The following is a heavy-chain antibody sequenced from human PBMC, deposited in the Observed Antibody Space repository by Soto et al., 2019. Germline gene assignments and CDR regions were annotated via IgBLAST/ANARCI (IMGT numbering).Heavy chain of an antibody. D-gene: IGHD3-22*01. CDR2: IIPVFGLV. V-gene: IGHV1-69*01. CDR3: AGGRIVVVGSRAYYGMDV. CDR1: GGTPSNSA. Sequence: QVHLLLQSGAEVKKPGSSVKVSCKASGGTPSNSAISWVRQAPGQGLEWMGGIIPVFGLVKYAQNFQGRDTITADESTNTAYMELSRLRPEDTAVYYCAGGRIVVVGSRAYYGMDVWGQGTTVTVSS. J-gene: IGHJ6*02.